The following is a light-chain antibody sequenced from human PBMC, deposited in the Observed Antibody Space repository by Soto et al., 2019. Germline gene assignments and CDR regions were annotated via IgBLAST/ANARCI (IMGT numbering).Light chain of an antibody. CDR2: DVT. Sequence: QSALTQPASVSGSPGQSNTISCTGASSDVGGYKYVSWYQHHPGKAPKLLIYDVTIRPSGVSDRFSGSKSGNTASLTISGLQAEDEATYYCSSYTSTSTLVLFGGGTQLTVL. J-gene: IGLJ7*01. CDR1: SSDVGGYKY. V-gene: IGLV2-14*03. CDR3: SSYTSTSTLVL.